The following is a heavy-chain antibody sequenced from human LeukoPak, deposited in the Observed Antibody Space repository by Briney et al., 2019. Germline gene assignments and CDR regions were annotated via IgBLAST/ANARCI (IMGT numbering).Heavy chain of an antibody. V-gene: IGHV4-61*01. CDR3: ARGQNYYDSSGLFDY. Sequence: NPSETLSLTCTVSAGSVSNGNYYWSWLRQPPGKALEWIGYIYYTGTTYYIPSLEGRVTISVDTSKNQFSVKLNSVTAADTAVYYCARGQNYYDSSGLFDYWGQGTLVTVSS. D-gene: IGHD3-22*01. J-gene: IGHJ4*02. CDR1: AGSVSNGNYY. CDR2: IYYTGTT.